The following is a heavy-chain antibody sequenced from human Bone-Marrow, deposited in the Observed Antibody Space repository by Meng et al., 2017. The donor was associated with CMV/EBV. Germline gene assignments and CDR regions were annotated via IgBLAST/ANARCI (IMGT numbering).Heavy chain of an antibody. J-gene: IGHJ4*02. V-gene: IGHV5-51*01. CDR2: IYPGDSDT. CDR1: GYRFTSYW. CDR3: ARHGAFWVGYDKFDY. Sequence: KVSCKGSGYRFTSYWIGWVRQMPGKGLEWMGIIYPGDSDTKYSPSFQGQVTISADKSISTAYLQWSSLKASDTDMYYCARHGAFWVGYDKFDYGGQGTLVTVSS. D-gene: IGHD3-3*01.